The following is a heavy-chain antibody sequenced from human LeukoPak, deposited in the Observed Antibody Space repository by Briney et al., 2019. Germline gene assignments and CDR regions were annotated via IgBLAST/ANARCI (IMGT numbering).Heavy chain of an antibody. CDR1: GFTFSSYA. J-gene: IGHJ4*02. CDR2: ISYDGSNK. V-gene: IGHV3-30*04. CDR3: ARISRGELPTF. Sequence: PGGSLRLSCAASGFTFSSYAMHWVRQAPGKGLEWVAVISYDGSNKYYADSVKGRFTISRDNAKNSLYLQMNSLRVEDTAIYYCARISRGELPTFWGQGTLVIVSS. D-gene: IGHD1-7*01.